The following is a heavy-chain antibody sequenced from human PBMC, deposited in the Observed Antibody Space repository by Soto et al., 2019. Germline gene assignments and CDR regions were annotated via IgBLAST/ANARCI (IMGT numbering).Heavy chain of an antibody. CDR2: MSHSGGT. CDR3: ARSIAVAGTDAFDI. D-gene: IGHD6-19*01. J-gene: IGHJ3*02. CDR1: GGSISSGRYY. Sequence: SETLSLTCAVYGGSISSGRYYWSWIRQPPGMGLEWIGEMSHSGGTHFNPSLKSRVTISVDTSKNQFSLKMSSVTAADTAVYYCARSIAVAGTDAFDIWGQGTMVTVSS. V-gene: IGHV4-34*01.